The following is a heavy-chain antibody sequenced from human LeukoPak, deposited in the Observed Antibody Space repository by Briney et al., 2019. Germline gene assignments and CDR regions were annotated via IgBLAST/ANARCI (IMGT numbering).Heavy chain of an antibody. CDR3: AREVASYYYCYGMDV. CDR1: GYTFTSYY. D-gene: IGHD2-15*01. J-gene: IGHJ6*02. Sequence: ASVKLSCKASGYTFTSYYMHWVRQAPGQGLEWMGIINPSGGSTSYAQKFQGRVTMTRDTSTSTVYMELSSLRSEDTAVYYCAREVASYYYCYGMDVWGQGTTVTVSS. CDR2: INPSGGST. V-gene: IGHV1-46*01.